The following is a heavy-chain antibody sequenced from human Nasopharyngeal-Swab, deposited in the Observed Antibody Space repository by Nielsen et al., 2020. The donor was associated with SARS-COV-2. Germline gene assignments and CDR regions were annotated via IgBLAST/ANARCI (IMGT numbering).Heavy chain of an antibody. CDR1: GFTFSSYC. V-gene: IGHV3-7*01. CDR2: IKQDGSEK. J-gene: IGHJ4*02. D-gene: IGHD3-3*01. CDR3: ARCITIFGSGELDY. Sequence: GGSLRLSCAASGFTFSSYCMSWVRQAPGKGLEWVANIKQDGSEKYYVDSVKGRFTISRDNAKNSLYLQMNSLRAEDTAVYYCARCITIFGSGELDYWGQGTLVTVSS.